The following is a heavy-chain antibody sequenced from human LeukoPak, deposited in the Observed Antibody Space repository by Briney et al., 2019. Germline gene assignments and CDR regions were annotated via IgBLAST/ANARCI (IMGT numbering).Heavy chain of an antibody. D-gene: IGHD4-17*01. Sequence: GRSLRLSCAASEFTFSSYGMHWVRQAPGKGLEWVAVIAYDGSNKYYADSVKGRFTISRDNSKKMLYLQMNSLRAEDTAVYYCANRDYGDYNGMDVWGQGTTVTVSS. CDR1: EFTFSSYG. CDR2: IAYDGSNK. CDR3: ANRDYGDYNGMDV. V-gene: IGHV3-30*18. J-gene: IGHJ6*02.